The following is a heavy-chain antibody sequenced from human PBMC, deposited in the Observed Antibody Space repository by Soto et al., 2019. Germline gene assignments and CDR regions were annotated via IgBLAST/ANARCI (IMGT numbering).Heavy chain of an antibody. J-gene: IGHJ3*02. D-gene: IGHD4-17*01. CDR3: AKGPMTTVPFRGFDI. CDR2: IGTAGDT. V-gene: IGHV3-13*01. CDR1: GFTFSGFD. Sequence: SGGSLRLSCEASGFTFSGFDMHWVRQPTGKGLEWVSSIGTAGDTYYAVSVKGRFTISRDNSKNTLYLQMNSLRAEDTAVYYCAKGPMTTVPFRGFDIWGQGTMVTVSS.